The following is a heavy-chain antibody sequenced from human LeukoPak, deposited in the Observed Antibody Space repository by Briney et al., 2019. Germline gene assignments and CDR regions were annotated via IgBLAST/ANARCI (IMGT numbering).Heavy chain of an antibody. CDR3: ARDKEKVAVAGVITNWFDP. CDR1: GYTFTSYG. Sequence: ASVKVSCKASGYTFTSYGISWVRKATGQGLEWIGWISAYNGYTNYAQKLQGRVTMTTDTSTSTAYMELRSLRSDDTAVYYCARDKEKVAVAGVITNWFDPWGQGTLVTVSS. V-gene: IGHV1-18*04. J-gene: IGHJ5*02. D-gene: IGHD6-19*01. CDR2: ISAYNGYT.